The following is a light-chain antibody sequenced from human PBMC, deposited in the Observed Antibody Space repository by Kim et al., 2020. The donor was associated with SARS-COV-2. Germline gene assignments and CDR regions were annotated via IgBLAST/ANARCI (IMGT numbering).Light chain of an antibody. Sequence: RATINCKSSQSILYNSNNKNYVTWYQQKPGQPPKLLIYWASTRELGVPDRFSGSGSGTDFTLTINNLQAEDVAVYFCQQYYSTPYTFGQGTKLEI. J-gene: IGKJ2*01. CDR3: QQYYSTPYT. CDR2: WAS. V-gene: IGKV4-1*01. CDR1: QSILYNSNNKNY.